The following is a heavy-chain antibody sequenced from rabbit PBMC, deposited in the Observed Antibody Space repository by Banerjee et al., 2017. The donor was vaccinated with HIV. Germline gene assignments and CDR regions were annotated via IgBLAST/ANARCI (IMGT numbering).Heavy chain of an antibody. J-gene: IGHJ4*01. CDR1: GFSFRSNA. V-gene: IGHV1S45*01. Sequence: QEQLEESGGDLVKPEGSLTLTCTASGFSFRSNAICWVRQAPGKGLEWIGTMYAGSSGSAYYASWVNGRFTISKTSSTTVTLQMTSLTAADTATYFCARDLAGVIGWNFNLWGPGTLVTVS. CDR2: MYAGSSGSA. CDR3: ARDLAGVIGWNFNL. D-gene: IGHD4-1*01.